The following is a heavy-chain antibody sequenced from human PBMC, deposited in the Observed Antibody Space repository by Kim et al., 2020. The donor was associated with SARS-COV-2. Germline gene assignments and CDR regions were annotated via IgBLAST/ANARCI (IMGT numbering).Heavy chain of an antibody. CDR3: AKEIRLVRGKRFLSQAGIDP. D-gene: IGHD3-10*01. V-gene: IGHV3-30*02. J-gene: IGHJ5*02. Sequence: RFTISRDNSKNTLYLQMNSLRAEDTAVYYCAKEIRLVRGKRFLSQAGIDPWGQGTLVTVSS.